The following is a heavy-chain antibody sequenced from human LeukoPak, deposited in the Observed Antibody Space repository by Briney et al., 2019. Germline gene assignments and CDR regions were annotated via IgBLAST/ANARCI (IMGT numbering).Heavy chain of an antibody. CDR2: ISGSGGST. D-gene: IGHD3-22*01. CDR1: GFTFSSYA. CDR3: AKNDLQSYYESSGYFDY. Sequence: GGSLRLSCAASGFTFSSYALTWVRQAPGKGLEWVSAISGSGGSTYYADSVKGRFTISRDNSKNTLYLQMSSLRAEDTAVYYCAKNDLQSYYESSGYFDYWGQGTLVTVSS. V-gene: IGHV3-23*01. J-gene: IGHJ4*02.